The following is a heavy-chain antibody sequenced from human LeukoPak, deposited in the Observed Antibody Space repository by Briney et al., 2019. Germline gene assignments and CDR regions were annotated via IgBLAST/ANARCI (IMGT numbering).Heavy chain of an antibody. J-gene: IGHJ4*02. V-gene: IGHV4-59*11. CDR1: GGSTSSHY. CDR3: ARGGGVTYYDSTGYLWYFDY. D-gene: IGHD3-22*01. CDR2: TYYSGST. Sequence: PSETLSLTCTVSGGSTSSHYWSWIRQPPGKGLEWIGYTYYSGSTKFNPSLKSRVTISVDTSKNQFSLKLSSVTAADAAVYYCARGGGVTYYDSTGYLWYFDYWGQGTLVTVSS.